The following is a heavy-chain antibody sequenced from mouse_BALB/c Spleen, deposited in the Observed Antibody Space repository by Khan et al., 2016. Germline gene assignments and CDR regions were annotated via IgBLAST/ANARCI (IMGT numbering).Heavy chain of an antibody. CDR3: STYGNYEGFAY. V-gene: IGHV3-6*01. D-gene: IGHD2-1*01. CDR2: ISYDGSN. Sequence: EVQLVESGPGLVKPSQSLSLTCSVTGYSITSGYYWNWIRQFPGDQLEWMGYISYDGSNNYNPSLKNRISITSDTSKNQFFLKLNSVTTEDRATYYCSTYGNYEGFAYWGQGTLVTVSA. CDR1: GYSITSGYY. J-gene: IGHJ3*01.